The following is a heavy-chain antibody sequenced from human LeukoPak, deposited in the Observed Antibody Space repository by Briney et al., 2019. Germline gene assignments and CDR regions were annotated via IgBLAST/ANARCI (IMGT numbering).Heavy chain of an antibody. V-gene: IGHV3-23*01. D-gene: IGHD2-21*02. CDR1: GFTLSSYA. CDR3: ARETLGVTAFDI. CDR2: ISDTGNT. Sequence: GGSLRLSCAASGFTLSSYAMSWVRQAPGKGLEWVSAISDTGNTYHADSVKGRFTISRDNTKNSLYLQMNSLRAEDTAVYYCARETLGVTAFDIWGQGTMVTVSS. J-gene: IGHJ3*02.